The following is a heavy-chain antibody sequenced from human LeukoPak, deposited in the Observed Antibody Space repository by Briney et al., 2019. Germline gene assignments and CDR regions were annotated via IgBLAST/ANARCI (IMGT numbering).Heavy chain of an antibody. CDR1: GGSIRGYS. CDR3: ARHNPPPTGFCSGTSCFMSGSQYFYMDV. V-gene: IGHV4-4*09. J-gene: IGHJ6*03. D-gene: IGHD2-2*01. CDR2: IYSTGTT. Sequence: PSGTLSLTCAVSGGSIRGYSRSWIRQPPGKGPEWVGYIYSTGTTTYSPSLSSRVTISVDTSKNQLSLNLKFVTATDTAVYHCARHNPPPTGFCSGTSCFMSGSQYFYMDVWGKGTSVTVS.